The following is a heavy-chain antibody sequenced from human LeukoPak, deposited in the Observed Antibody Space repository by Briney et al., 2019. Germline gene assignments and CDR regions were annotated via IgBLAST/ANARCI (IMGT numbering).Heavy chain of an antibody. CDR1: GGSISSGGYS. CDR3: ARTGSGRDYYGMDV. D-gene: IGHD5-12*01. CDR2: IYYSGST. V-gene: IGHV4-61*03. Sequence: PSQTLSLTCAVSGGSISSGGYSWSWIRQPPGKGLEWIGYIYYSGSTNYNLSLKSRVTISVDTSKNHFSLNLTAVTAADTAIYYCARTGSGRDYYGMDVWGQGTSVTVSS. J-gene: IGHJ6*02.